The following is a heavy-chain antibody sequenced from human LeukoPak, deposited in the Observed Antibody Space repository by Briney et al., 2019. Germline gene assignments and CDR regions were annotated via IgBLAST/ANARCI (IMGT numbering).Heavy chain of an antibody. CDR3: ARGTDYYDSSGYYYDAFDI. CDR1: GGSISSGGYY. Sequence: PSETLSLTWTVSGGSISSGGYYWSWIRQHPGKGLEWIGYIYYTGSTYYNPSLKSRITISVDTSKNQFSLKLSSVTAADTAVYYCARGTDYYDSSGYYYDAFDIWGQGTMVTVSS. CDR2: IYYTGST. V-gene: IGHV4-31*02. J-gene: IGHJ3*02. D-gene: IGHD3-22*01.